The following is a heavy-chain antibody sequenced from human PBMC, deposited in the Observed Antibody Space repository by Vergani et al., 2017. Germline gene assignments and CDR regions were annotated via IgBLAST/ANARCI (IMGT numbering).Heavy chain of an antibody. CDR1: GFTFSSSE. Sequence: EVQLVESGGGLIQPGGSLRLSCAASGFTFSSSEMHWVRQAPGKGLEWVSAISGDGLSTYYADSVKGRFTISRGNSKNTLYLQMNSLRAEDTAVYYCAKLPYSATGGDDAFEIWGQGTMVTVSS. CDR3: AKLPYSATGGDDAFEI. V-gene: IGHV3-23*04. D-gene: IGHD1-26*01. J-gene: IGHJ3*02. CDR2: ISGDGLST.